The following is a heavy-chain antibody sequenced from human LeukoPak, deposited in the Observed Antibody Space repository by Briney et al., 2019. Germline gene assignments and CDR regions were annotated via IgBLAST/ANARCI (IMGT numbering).Heavy chain of an antibody. CDR2: IKQDGSEK. Sequence: GGSLRLSCAASGFTFSSYWMSWVRQAPGKGLEWVANIKQDGSEKYYVDSVKGRFTISRDNAKNSLYLQMSSLRVEDTALYYCAKDRYNFGSRFEMWGQGTMVLVAS. CDR1: GFTFSSYW. J-gene: IGHJ3*02. V-gene: IGHV3-7*03. D-gene: IGHD5-24*01. CDR3: AKDRYNFGSRFEM.